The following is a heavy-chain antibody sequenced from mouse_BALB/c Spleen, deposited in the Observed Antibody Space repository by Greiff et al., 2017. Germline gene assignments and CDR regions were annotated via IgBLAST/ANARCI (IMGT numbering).Heavy chain of an antibody. CDR3: AGYYRYDVAWFAY. Sequence: VQLQQSGAELVKPGASVKMSCKASGYTFTSYWMHWVKQRPGQGLEWIGYINPSTGYTEYNQKFKDKATLTADKSSSTAYMQLSSLTSEDSAVYYCAGYYRYDVAWFAYWGQGTLVTVSA. V-gene: IGHV1-7*01. CDR1: GYTFTSYW. CDR2: INPSTGYT. D-gene: IGHD2-14*01. J-gene: IGHJ3*01.